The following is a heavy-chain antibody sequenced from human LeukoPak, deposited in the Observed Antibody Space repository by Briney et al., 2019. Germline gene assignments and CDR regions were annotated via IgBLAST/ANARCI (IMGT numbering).Heavy chain of an antibody. V-gene: IGHV4-34*01. CDR1: GGSFSGYY. J-gene: IGHJ6*03. CDR3: ARGPDVSSSPPYYYYYYMDV. Sequence: SETLSLTCAVDGGSFSGYYWSWIRQPPGKGLEWIGEINHSGSTNYNPSLKSRVTISVDTSKNQFSLKLSSVTAADTAVYYCARGPDVSSSPPYYYYYYMDVWGKGTTVTVSS. CDR2: INHSGST. D-gene: IGHD6-6*01.